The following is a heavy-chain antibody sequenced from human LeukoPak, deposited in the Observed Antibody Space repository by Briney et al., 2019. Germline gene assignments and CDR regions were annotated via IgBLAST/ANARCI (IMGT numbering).Heavy chain of an antibody. CDR3: ARVIVAVPGYFDYFDF. CDR1: GFTFSNAW. V-gene: IGHV3-7*01. CDR2: INEDGSNK. D-gene: IGHD6-19*01. Sequence: GGSLRLSCAASGFTFSNAWMSWVRQAPGKGLEWVANINEDGSNKWHLGSVKGRFTVSRDNARNALYLQMNSLRVEDTAVYYCARVIVAVPGYFDYFDFWGQGALVTVSS. J-gene: IGHJ4*02.